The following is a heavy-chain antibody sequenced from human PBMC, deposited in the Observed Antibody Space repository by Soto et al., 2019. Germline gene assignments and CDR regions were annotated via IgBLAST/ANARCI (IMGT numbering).Heavy chain of an antibody. CDR2: ISGSGGST. CDR1: GFTFNNYA. V-gene: IGHV3-23*01. D-gene: IGHD1-1*01. CDR3: AKRATGTYFDY. Sequence: EVQLLESGGGLVQPGGSLRLSCAASGFTFNNYAMSWVRQAPGKGPEWVSVISGSGGSTYYADSVKGRFTISRDNSKNTLYPQMNSLRGEATAVYYCAKRATGTYFDYWGQGTLVTVSS. J-gene: IGHJ4*02.